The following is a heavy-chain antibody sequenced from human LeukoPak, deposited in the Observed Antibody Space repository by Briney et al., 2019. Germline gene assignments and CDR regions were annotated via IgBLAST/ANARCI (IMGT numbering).Heavy chain of an antibody. V-gene: IGHV4-38-2*01. CDR3: ARERITMVVVPITFFDY. Sequence: SETLSLTCGVSGYSISSGYYWGWIRQPPGKGLEWIGSMYHSGSTYYNPSLKSRVTISVDTSKNQFSLKLSSVTAADTAVYYCARERITMVVVPITFFDYWGQGNLVTVSS. CDR1: GYSISSGYY. CDR2: MYHSGST. J-gene: IGHJ4*02. D-gene: IGHD3-22*01.